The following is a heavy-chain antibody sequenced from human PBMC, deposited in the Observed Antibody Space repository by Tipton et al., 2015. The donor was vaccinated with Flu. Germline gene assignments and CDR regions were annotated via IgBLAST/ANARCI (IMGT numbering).Heavy chain of an antibody. J-gene: IGHJ3*02. V-gene: IGHV3-30*03. CDR2: ISYDGSNK. CDR3: ARVYSGYDGDAFDI. Sequence: SLRLSCAASGFTFSSYGMHWVRQAPGKGLEWVAVISYDGSNKYYADSVKGRFTISRDNSKNTLYLQMNSLRAEDTAVYYCARVYSGYDGDAFDIWGQGTMVTVSS. CDR1: GFTFSSYG. D-gene: IGHD5-12*01.